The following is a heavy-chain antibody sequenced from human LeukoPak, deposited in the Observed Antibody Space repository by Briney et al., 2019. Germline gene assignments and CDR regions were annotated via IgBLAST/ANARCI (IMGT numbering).Heavy chain of an antibody. Sequence: SETLSLTCTVSGGSISSSSYYWSWIRQPPGKGLEWIGEINHSGSTNYNPSLKSRVTISVDTSKNQFSLKLSSVTAADTAVYYCARRRYCSSTSCYGGLGYWGQGTLVTVSS. CDR3: ARRRYCSSTSCYGGLGY. CDR1: GGSISSSSYY. V-gene: IGHV4-39*07. J-gene: IGHJ4*02. D-gene: IGHD2-2*01. CDR2: INHSGST.